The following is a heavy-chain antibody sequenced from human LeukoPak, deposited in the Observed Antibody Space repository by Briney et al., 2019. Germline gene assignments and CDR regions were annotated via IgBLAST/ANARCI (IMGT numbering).Heavy chain of an antibody. V-gene: IGHV7-4-1*02. CDR1: GYTFTSYA. D-gene: IGHD1-26*01. CDR2: INTNTGNP. J-gene: IGHJ3*02. Sequence: GASVKVSCKASGYTFTSYAMNWVRQAPGQGLEWMGWINTNTGNPTYAQGFTGRFVFSLDTSVSTAYLQISSLKAEDTAVYYCARDKHPVGLSVGSAFDIWGQGTMVTVSS. CDR3: ARDKHPVGLSVGSAFDI.